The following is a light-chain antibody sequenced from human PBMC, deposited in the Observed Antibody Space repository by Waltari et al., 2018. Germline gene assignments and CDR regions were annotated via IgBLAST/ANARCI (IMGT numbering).Light chain of an antibody. CDR3: QESFTSPRT. CDR2: GAS. J-gene: IGKJ1*01. V-gene: IGKV1-39*01. Sequence: DIQMTQSPSSLSASLGDRVTITCRASQTIFLFLNWDQQRPGKGPNLLIYGASILHSGVPSRFSGSGSGTDFTLTISNLQPEDVATYDCQESFTSPRTFGHGTKVEI. CDR1: QTIFLF.